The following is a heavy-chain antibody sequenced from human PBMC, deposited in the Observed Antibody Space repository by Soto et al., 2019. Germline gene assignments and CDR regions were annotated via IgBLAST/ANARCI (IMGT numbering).Heavy chain of an antibody. D-gene: IGHD7-27*01. J-gene: IGHJ4*02. CDR3: ARAPYPKLGIIDY. CDR1: GGSISSYY. Sequence: SETLSLTCTVSGGSISSYYWSWIRQPPGKGLEWIGYIYYSGSTNYNPSLKSRVTISVDTSKNQFSLKLSSVTAADTAVYYCARAPYPKLGIIDYWGQGTLVTVSS. CDR2: IYYSGST. V-gene: IGHV4-59*01.